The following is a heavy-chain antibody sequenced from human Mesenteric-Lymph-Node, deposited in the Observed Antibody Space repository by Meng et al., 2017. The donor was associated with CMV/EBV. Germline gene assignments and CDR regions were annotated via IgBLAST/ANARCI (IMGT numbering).Heavy chain of an antibody. CDR3: ARSAYYYGSGTYSYYGMDV. D-gene: IGHD3-10*01. Sequence: KVSCKASGYSFTTYWIGWVRQMPGKGLEWMGIIYPGDSETTYSPSFQGQVTISVDKSINTAYLQWSSLKASDTAMYYCARSAYYYGSGTYSYYGMDVWGQGTAVTVSS. V-gene: IGHV5-51*01. CDR1: GYSFTTYW. J-gene: IGHJ6*02. CDR2: IYPGDSET.